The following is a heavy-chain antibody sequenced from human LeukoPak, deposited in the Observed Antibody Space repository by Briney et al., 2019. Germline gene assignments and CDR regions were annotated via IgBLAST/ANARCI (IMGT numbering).Heavy chain of an antibody. Sequence: GSSLRLSCAASGFTFSSYGMHWVRRAPGKGLEWVAFIRYDGSNKYYADSVKGRFTISRDNSKNTLYLQMNSLRAEDTAVYYCARWDDSGYDLHHMDVWGQGTTVTVSS. CDR1: GFTFSSYG. V-gene: IGHV3-30*02. J-gene: IGHJ6*02. CDR2: IRYDGSNK. CDR3: ARWDDSGYDLHHMDV. D-gene: IGHD5-12*01.